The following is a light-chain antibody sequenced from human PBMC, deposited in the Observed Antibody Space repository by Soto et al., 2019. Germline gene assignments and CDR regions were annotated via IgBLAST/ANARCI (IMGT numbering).Light chain of an antibody. J-gene: IGKJ4*01. CDR1: QSLLHSNGYNY. CDR2: LGS. V-gene: IGKV2-28*01. CDR3: MQSLPLET. Sequence: DIVMTQSPLSLPVTPGEPASISCRSSQSLLHSNGYNYLDWYLQKPGQSPQLLIYLGSNRTSGVPDGFSGSGSGKDFTLKISRVEDEDVGVYYCMQSLPLETCGGGTKVEIK.